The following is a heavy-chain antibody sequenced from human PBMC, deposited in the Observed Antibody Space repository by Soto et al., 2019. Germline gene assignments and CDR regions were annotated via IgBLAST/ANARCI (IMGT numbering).Heavy chain of an antibody. V-gene: IGHV4-38-2*01. J-gene: IGHJ5*02. CDR2: IYHSGRT. Sequence: ETLSLTCAVSGYSISSGYYWGWIRQPPGKGLEWIGSIYHSGRTYHNPSLKSRVTISVDTSKNQFSLKLSSVTAADTSVYYCARGPRREAARLFCFDPWGQGTLVTVSS. CDR1: GYSISSGYY. CDR3: ARGPRREAARLFCFDP. D-gene: IGHD6-6*01.